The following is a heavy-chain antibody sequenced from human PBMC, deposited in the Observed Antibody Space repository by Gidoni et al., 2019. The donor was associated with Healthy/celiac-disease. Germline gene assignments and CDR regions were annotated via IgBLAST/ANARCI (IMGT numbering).Heavy chain of an antibody. CDR2: ISGSGGST. D-gene: IGHD3-3*01. Sequence: EVQLVESGGGLVQPGRSLSPSCAASGFTFSSYAMSWVRQAPGTGLEWVSAISGSGGSTYYADYVKGRFTISRDNSKNTLYLQMNSLRAEDTAVYYCAKEYYDFWSGYLFDYWGQGTLVTVSS. CDR1: GFTFSSYA. J-gene: IGHJ4*02. V-gene: IGHV3-23*04. CDR3: AKEYYDFWSGYLFDY.